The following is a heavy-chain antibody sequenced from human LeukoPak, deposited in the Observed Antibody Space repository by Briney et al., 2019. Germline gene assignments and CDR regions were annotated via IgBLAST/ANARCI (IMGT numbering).Heavy chain of an antibody. D-gene: IGHD6-19*01. CDR3: ARGKTEGSGRHIAVAGAPYYYYGMDV. CDR2: INHSGST. V-gene: IGHV4-34*01. Sequence: SETLSLTCAVYGGSFSGYYWSWIRQPPGKGLEWIGEINHSGSTNYNPSLKSRVTISVDTSKNQFPLKLSSVTAADTAVYYCARGKTEGSGRHIAVAGAPYYYYGMDVWGQGTTVTVSS. J-gene: IGHJ6*02. CDR1: GGSFSGYY.